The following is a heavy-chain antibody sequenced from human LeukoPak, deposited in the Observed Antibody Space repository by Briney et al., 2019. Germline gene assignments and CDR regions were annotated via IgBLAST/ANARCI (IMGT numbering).Heavy chain of an antibody. CDR3: AREDGPLFDY. V-gene: IGHV1-46*01. J-gene: IGHJ4*02. CDR1: GYTFTSNY. CDR2: ISPSGGST. D-gene: IGHD4-17*01. Sequence: GASVKVSCKAFGYTFTSNYMHWVRQAPGQGPEWMGVISPSGGSTTYAQKFQGRVTLTRDMSTSTDYLELSSLRSEDTAVYYCAREDGPLFDYWGQGTLVTVSS.